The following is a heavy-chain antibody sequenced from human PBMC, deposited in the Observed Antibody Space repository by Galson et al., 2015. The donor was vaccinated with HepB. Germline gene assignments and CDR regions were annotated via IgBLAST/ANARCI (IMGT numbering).Heavy chain of an antibody. CDR3: ARDRPDYYDQGFDY. CDR1: GFTFSSYS. CDR2: ISSSSSYI. Sequence: SLRLSCAASGFTFSSYSMNWVRQAPGKGLEWVSSISSSSSYIYYADSVKGRFTISRDNAKNSLYLQMNSLRAEDTAVYYCARDRPDYYDQGFDYWGQGTLVTVSS. J-gene: IGHJ4*02. V-gene: IGHV3-21*01. D-gene: IGHD3-22*01.